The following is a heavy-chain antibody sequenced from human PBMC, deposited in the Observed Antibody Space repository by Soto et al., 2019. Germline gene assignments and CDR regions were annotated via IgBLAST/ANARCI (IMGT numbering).Heavy chain of an antibody. CDR1: GYTFTSFD. CDR2: MNPNSGTT. J-gene: IGHJ5*02. Sequence: ASVKVSCKASGYTFTSFDIHWVRQATGQGLEWMGWMNPNSGTTNYARKFQDRVTMTRNTSISTAYMEVSSLRSDDTAIYYCARPYYSGWFLFTSWGQGTLVTVSS. D-gene: IGHD6-19*01. V-gene: IGHV1-8*01. CDR3: ARPYYSGWFLFTS.